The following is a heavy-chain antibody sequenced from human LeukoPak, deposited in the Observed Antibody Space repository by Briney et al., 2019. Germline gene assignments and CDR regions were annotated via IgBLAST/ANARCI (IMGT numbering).Heavy chain of an antibody. D-gene: IGHD3-16*01. CDR2: INHSGST. V-gene: IGHV4-34*01. CDR3: ARDSIVWGNSSPFDY. CDR1: GGSFSGYY. Sequence: PSETLSLTCAVYGGSFSGYYWSWIRQPPGKGLEWIGEINHSGSTNYNPSLKSRVTISVDTSKNQFSLKLSSVTAADTAVYYCARDSIVWGNSSPFDYWGQGTLVTVSS. J-gene: IGHJ4*02.